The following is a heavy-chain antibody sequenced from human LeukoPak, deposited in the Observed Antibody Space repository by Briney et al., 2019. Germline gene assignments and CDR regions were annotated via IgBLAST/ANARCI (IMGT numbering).Heavy chain of an antibody. D-gene: IGHD3-22*01. J-gene: IGHJ3*02. CDR2: IYSDGST. CDR3: ARVLAPTLPVILPGAFDI. V-gene: IGHV3-66*01. CDR1: GFTFRSNY. Sequence: GGSLRLSCEASGFTFRSNYMAWVRQAPGKGLEWVSVIYSDGSTYYGDSLKGRFTISRDNFRNTLNLQMNSLRTEDTAVYYCARVLAPTLPVILPGAFDIWGQGTMVTVAS.